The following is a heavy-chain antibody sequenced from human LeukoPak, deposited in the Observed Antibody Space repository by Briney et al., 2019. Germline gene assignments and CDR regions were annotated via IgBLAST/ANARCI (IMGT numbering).Heavy chain of an antibody. CDR2: MNPKNGGS. CDR1: GYTFAAYY. D-gene: IGHD6-13*01. Sequence: GASVKVSCKASGYTFAAYYIHWVRQAPGQGLEWMGWMNPKNGGSSYAQNFEGRVTMTRETSITTAYMELSSLRFDDTAIYYCARGRGQIAAARLHHWGQGTLVTVSS. V-gene: IGHV1-2*02. CDR3: ARGRGQIAAARLHH. J-gene: IGHJ5*02.